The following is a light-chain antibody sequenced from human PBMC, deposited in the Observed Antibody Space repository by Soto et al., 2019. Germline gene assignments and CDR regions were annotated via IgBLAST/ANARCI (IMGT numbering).Light chain of an antibody. CDR1: QSVNSNY. Sequence: EIVLTQSPGTLSLSPGEGATLSCRASQSVNSNYLAWYQQKPGQAPRLLIYGASSRATCIPDRFSGSGSGTDFTLTISRLEPEDSAVYYCQQYGSSPKTFGQGTKVEIK. J-gene: IGKJ1*01. V-gene: IGKV3-20*01. CDR2: GAS. CDR3: QQYGSSPKT.